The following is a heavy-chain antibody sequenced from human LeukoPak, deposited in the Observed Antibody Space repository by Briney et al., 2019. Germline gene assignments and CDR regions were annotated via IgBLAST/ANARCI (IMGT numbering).Heavy chain of an antibody. Sequence: PSETLSLTCTVSGGSISSSSYYWGWIRQPPGKGLEWIGSIYYSGSTYYNPSLKSRVTISVDTSKNQFSLKLSSVTAADTAVYYCARHNDWELPHYWGQGTLVTVSS. V-gene: IGHV4-39*01. J-gene: IGHJ4*02. CDR1: GGSISSSSYY. CDR3: ARHNDWELPHY. D-gene: IGHD1-26*01. CDR2: IYYSGST.